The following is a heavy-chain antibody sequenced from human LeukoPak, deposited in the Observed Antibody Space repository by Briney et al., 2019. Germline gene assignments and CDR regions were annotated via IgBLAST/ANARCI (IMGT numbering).Heavy chain of an antibody. D-gene: IGHD1-26*01. J-gene: IGHJ4*02. CDR1: RFTVSSNY. V-gene: IGHV3-66*02. Sequence: GGSLRLSCAASRFTVSSNYMSWVRQAPGKGLEWVSVIYSGGSTYYADSVKGRFTISRDNSKNTLYLQMNSLRAEDTAVYYCARGGSGSPGGSFDYWGQGTLVTVSS. CDR3: ARGGSGSPGGSFDY. CDR2: IYSGGST.